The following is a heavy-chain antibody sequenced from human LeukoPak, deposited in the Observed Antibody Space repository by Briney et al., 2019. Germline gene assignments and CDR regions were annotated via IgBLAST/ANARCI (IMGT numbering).Heavy chain of an antibody. Sequence: GGSLRLSCAASGFTFSSYAMHWVRQAPGKGLEWVAVISYDGSNKYYADSVKGRFTISRDNSKNTLYLQMNSLRAEDTAVYYCASNYDSSWWGIDYWGQGTLVTVSS. CDR2: ISYDGSNK. V-gene: IGHV3-30-3*01. CDR3: ASNYDSSWWGIDY. D-gene: IGHD3-22*01. CDR1: GFTFSSYA. J-gene: IGHJ4*02.